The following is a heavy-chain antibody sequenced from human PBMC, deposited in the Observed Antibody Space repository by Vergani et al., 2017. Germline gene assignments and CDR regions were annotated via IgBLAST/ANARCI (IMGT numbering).Heavy chain of an antibody. CDR2: IFYSGTT. D-gene: IGHD3-10*01. V-gene: IGHV4-59*01. CDR1: GGSMSNNY. Sequence: QVQLQESGPGLLKPSETLSLICTVSGGSMSNNYWSWIRQTPGKGLEWIGYIFYSGTTNYHPSLKSRVTISIDTSKNQFSLKLTSVTAADTAVYYCVRGGVGWGDWGPGTLVTVAS. J-gene: IGHJ4*02. CDR3: VRGGVGWGD.